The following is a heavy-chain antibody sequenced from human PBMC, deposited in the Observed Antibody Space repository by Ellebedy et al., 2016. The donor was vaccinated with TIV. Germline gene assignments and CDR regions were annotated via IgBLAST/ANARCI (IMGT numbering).Heavy chain of an antibody. CDR3: ARSHFGGSYGMDV. D-gene: IGHD3-16*01. CDR2: IIPIVGIA. V-gene: IGHV1-69*04. CDR1: GGPFSSYA. Sequence: AASVKVSCKASGGPFSSYAISWVRQAPGQGLEWMGRIIPIVGIANYAQNFQDRVTITADKSTSTAYMELSSLRSEDTAVYYGARSHFGGSYGMDVWGQGTTVTVSS. J-gene: IGHJ6*02.